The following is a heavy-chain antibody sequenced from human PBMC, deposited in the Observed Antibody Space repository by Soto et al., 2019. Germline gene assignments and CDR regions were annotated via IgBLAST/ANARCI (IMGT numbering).Heavy chain of an antibody. V-gene: IGHV1-2*04. CDR1: GYTFTGYY. CDR3: ARAEYSGSYNWFDP. CDR2: INPNSGGT. Sequence: ASVKVSCKASGYTFTGYYMHWVRQAPGQGLEWMGWINPNSGGTNYAQKFQGWVTMNRDRSISTAYMELNRLRSDDTAVYYCARAEYSGSYNWFDPWGQGTLVTVSS. J-gene: IGHJ5*02. D-gene: IGHD1-26*01.